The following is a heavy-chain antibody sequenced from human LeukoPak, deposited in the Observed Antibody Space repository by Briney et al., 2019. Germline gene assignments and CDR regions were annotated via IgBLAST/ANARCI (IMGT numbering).Heavy chain of an antibody. J-gene: IGHJ4*02. Sequence: SETLSLTCAVYGGSFSGYYWSWIRQPPGKGLEWIGEINHSGSTNYNPSLKSRVTISVDTSKNQFSLKLSSVTAAGTAVYYCARGNDYGDYVDYWGQGTLVTVSS. CDR2: INHSGST. CDR1: GGSFSGYY. V-gene: IGHV4-34*01. CDR3: ARGNDYGDYVDY. D-gene: IGHD4-17*01.